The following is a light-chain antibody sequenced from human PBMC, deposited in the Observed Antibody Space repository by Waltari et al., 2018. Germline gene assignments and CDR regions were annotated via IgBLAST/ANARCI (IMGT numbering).Light chain of an antibody. CDR3: LLSYAGARV. CDR1: TGPVTYDHL. J-gene: IGLJ3*02. CDR2: DGT. Sequence: QAVVTQEPSLTVSPGGTVPPTCGFRTGPVTYDHLPYWFQQKPGQAPRALIYDGTNRQSWTPARFSGSLVGGKAALTLSGAQPEDETVYYCLLSYAGARVFGGGTKLTVL. V-gene: IGLV7-46*01.